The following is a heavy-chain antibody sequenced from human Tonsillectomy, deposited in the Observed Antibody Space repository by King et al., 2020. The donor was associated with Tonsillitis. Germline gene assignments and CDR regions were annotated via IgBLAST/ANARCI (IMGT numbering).Heavy chain of an antibody. Sequence: QLVQSGGGVVQPGRSLRLSCAASGFTFSNYGMHWVRQAPGKGLEWVALIEYDARYENYADSVKGRFAISRDNSKNTLYLEMNSLRVEDTAVYYCTKDCSGLSDWYFDLWGRGTLVTVSS. CDR2: IEYDARYE. D-gene: IGHD2-15*01. CDR3: TKDCSGLSDWYFDL. J-gene: IGHJ2*01. CDR1: GFTFSNYG. V-gene: IGHV3-30*18.